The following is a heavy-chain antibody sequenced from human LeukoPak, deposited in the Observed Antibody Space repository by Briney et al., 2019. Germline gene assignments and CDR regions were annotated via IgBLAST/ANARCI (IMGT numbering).Heavy chain of an antibody. J-gene: IGHJ4*02. V-gene: IGHV1-69*05. CDR1: GGTFSSYA. D-gene: IGHD2-2*01. Sequence: SVKVSCKASGGTFSSYAISWVRQAPGQGLEWMGGIIPIFGTANYAQKFQGRVTITTDESTSTAYMELSSLRSEDTAVYYCASPGSTYQLPTHFGYWGQGTLVTVSS. CDR3: ASPGSTYQLPTHFGY. CDR2: IIPIFGTA.